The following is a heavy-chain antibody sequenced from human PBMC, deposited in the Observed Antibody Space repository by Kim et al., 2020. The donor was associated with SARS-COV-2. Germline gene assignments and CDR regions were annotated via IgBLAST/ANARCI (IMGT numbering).Heavy chain of an antibody. D-gene: IGHD6-13*01. V-gene: IGHV3-74*01. J-gene: IGHJ6*02. CDR3: ARDPGMLPEPYSSSWQRRYYYYGMDV. Sequence: GGSLRLSCAASGFTFSSYWMHWVRQAPGKGLVWVSRINSDGSSTSYADSVKGRFTISRDNAKNTLYLQMNSLRAEDTAVYYCARDPGMLPEPYSSSWQRRYYYYGMDVWGQGTTVTVSS. CDR1: GFTFSSYW. CDR2: INSDGSST.